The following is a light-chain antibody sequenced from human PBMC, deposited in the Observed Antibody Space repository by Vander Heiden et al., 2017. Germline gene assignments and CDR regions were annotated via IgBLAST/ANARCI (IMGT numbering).Light chain of an antibody. CDR2: DAS. V-gene: IGKV1-33*01. Sequence: DIQMTHSPSSLSASVGDRVTITCQASQDISNYLNWYQQKPGKAPKLLIYDASNLETGVPSRFSGSGSGTDFTFTISSLQPEDIATYYCQQYDNLPPLLTFGGGTKVEIK. CDR1: QDISNY. J-gene: IGKJ4*01. CDR3: QQYDNLPPLLT.